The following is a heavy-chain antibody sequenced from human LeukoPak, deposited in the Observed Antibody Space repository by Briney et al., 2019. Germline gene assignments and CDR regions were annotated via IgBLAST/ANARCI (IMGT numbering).Heavy chain of an antibody. D-gene: IGHD1-1*01. J-gene: IGHJ3*02. V-gene: IGHV4-39*01. CDR3: ARHGYSDAFDI. Sequence: SETLSLTCTVSGVSISSSSYYWGWIRQPPGQGLEWIGSIYYSGSTYYNPSLKSRVTISVDTSKNQFSLKLSSVTAADTAVYYCARHGYSDAFDIWGQGTMVTVSS. CDR1: GVSISSSSYY. CDR2: IYYSGST.